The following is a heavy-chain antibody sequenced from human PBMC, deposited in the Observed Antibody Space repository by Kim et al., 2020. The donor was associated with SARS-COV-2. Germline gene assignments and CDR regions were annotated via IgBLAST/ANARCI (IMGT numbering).Heavy chain of an antibody. CDR3: AKARGGYCSGGSCYFDY. Sequence: GGSLRLSCAASGFTFSSYAMSWVRQATGKGLEWVSAISGSGGSTYYADSVKGRFTISRDNSKNTLYLQMNSLRAEDTAVYYCAKARGGYCSGGSCYFDYWGQGTLVTVSS. D-gene: IGHD2-15*01. CDR1: GFTFSSYA. CDR2: ISGSGGST. J-gene: IGHJ4*02. V-gene: IGHV3-23*01.